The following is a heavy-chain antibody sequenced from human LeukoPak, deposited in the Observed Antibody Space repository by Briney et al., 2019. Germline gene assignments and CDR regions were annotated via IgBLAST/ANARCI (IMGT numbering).Heavy chain of an antibody. D-gene: IGHD7-27*01. CDR2: ISSNGGST. Sequence: GGSLRLSCSASGFTFSSYAMHWVRQAPGKGLEYVSAISSNGGSTYYADSVKGRFTISRDNSKNTLYLQMSSLRAEDTAVYYCARGSNWAFDYWGQGTLVTASS. CDR3: ARGSNWAFDY. V-gene: IGHV3-64D*09. CDR1: GFTFSSYA. J-gene: IGHJ4*02.